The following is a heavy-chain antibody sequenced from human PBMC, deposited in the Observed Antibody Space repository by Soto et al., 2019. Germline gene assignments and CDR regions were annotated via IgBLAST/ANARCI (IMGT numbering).Heavy chain of an antibody. J-gene: IGHJ4*02. CDR2: ISAYNGNT. V-gene: IGHV1-18*01. CDR1: GYTFTSYG. CDR3: ARDHLPLEYSSSSNYFDY. Sequence: ASVKVCCKASGYTFTSYGISWVRQAPGQGLEWMGWISAYNGNTNYAQKLQGRVTMTTDTSTSTAYMELRSLRSDDTAVYYCARDHLPLEYSSSSNYFDYWGQGTLVTVSS. D-gene: IGHD6-6*01.